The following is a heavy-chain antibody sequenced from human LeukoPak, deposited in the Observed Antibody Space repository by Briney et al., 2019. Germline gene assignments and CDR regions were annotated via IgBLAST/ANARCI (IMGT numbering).Heavy chain of an antibody. J-gene: IGHJ5*02. CDR3: ARVPVGPAAP. D-gene: IGHD2-2*01. V-gene: IGHV3-30-3*01. CDR1: GFTFSSYA. Sequence: GGSLRLSCAAPGFTFSSYAMHWVRQAPGKGLEWVAVISYDGSNKYYADSVKGRFTISRDNSKNTLYLQMNSLRAEDTAVYYCARVPVGPAAPWGQGTLVTVSS. CDR2: ISYDGSNK.